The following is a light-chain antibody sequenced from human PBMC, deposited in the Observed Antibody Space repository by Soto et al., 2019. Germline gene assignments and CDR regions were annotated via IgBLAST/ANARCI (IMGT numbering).Light chain of an antibody. CDR1: QSISTW. Sequence: DIKMTQSPSTLSASVGDRVTITCRASQSISTWLAWYQQKPGKAPRLLIYAASSLQSGVPSRFSGSGSGTEFTLTITSLQPDDFATYHCQQYNSSSFTFGPGTKVDI. CDR3: QQYNSSSFT. CDR2: AAS. V-gene: IGKV1-5*01. J-gene: IGKJ3*01.